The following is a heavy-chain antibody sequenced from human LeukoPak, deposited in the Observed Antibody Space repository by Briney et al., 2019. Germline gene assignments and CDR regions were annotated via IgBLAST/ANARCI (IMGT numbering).Heavy chain of an antibody. CDR1: GFSFRSYG. CDR2: IRNDGSDK. V-gene: IGHV3-30*02. Sequence: GGSLRISCAASGFSFRSYGMHWVRQAPGQGLEWVAFIRNDGSDKYYADSVGGRFTISRDNSKNSLHVQMNSLRVEDTGVYYCAKDLEAGTSGYSLDYWGQGTLVSVSS. CDR3: AKDLEAGTSGYSLDY. J-gene: IGHJ4*02. D-gene: IGHD3-22*01.